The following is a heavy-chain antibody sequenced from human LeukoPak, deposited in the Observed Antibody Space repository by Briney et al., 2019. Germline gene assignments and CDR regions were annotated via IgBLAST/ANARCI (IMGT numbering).Heavy chain of an antibody. D-gene: IGHD3-3*01. Sequence: GGSLRLSCAASGFTFSSYWMSWVRQAPGKGLEWVANIKQDGSEKYYVDSVKGRFTISRDNAKNSLYLQMNSLRAEDTAVYYCAKDQGVVTYYYGMDVWGQGTTVTVSS. V-gene: IGHV3-7*03. CDR2: IKQDGSEK. CDR3: AKDQGVVTYYYGMDV. CDR1: GFTFSSYW. J-gene: IGHJ6*02.